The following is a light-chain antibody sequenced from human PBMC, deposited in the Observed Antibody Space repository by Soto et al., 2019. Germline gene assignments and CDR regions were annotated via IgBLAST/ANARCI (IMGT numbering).Light chain of an antibody. V-gene: IGLV2-14*01. CDR2: DVS. CDR1: SSDVGGYNY. CDR3: SSYTSSSPS. J-gene: IGLJ1*01. Sequence: QSVLTQPASVSRSPGQSITISCTGTSSDVGGYNYVSWYQQHPGKAPKLMIYDVSNRPSGVSNRFSGSKSGNTASLTISGLQAEDEADYYGSSYTSSSPSFGTGTKVTV.